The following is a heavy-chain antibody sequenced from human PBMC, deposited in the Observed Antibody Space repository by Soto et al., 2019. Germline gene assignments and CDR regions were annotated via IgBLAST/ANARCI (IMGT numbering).Heavy chain of an antibody. V-gene: IGHV1-46*01. CDR2: INPSGGST. Sequence: GASVKVSCKASGYTFTSYYMPWVRQAPGQGLEWMGIINPSGGSTSYAQKFQGRVTMTRDTSTSTVYMELSSLRSEDTAVYYCARGMNYYGSGSYSQFDPWGQGTLVTVSS. J-gene: IGHJ5*02. D-gene: IGHD3-10*01. CDR1: GYTFTSYY. CDR3: ARGMNYYGSGSYSQFDP.